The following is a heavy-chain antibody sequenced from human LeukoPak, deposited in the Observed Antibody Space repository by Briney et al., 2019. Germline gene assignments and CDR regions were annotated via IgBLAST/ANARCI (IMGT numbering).Heavy chain of an antibody. Sequence: GGSLRLSCAASGFTFSSYSMNWVRQAPGKGLERVSYISSSSSTIYYADSVKGRFTISRDNDKNSLYLQMNSLRAEDTAVYYCASLVGARRGYYWGQGTLVTVSS. V-gene: IGHV3-48*01. J-gene: IGHJ4*02. CDR2: ISSSSSTI. CDR1: GFTFSSYS. CDR3: ASLVGARRGYY. D-gene: IGHD1-26*01.